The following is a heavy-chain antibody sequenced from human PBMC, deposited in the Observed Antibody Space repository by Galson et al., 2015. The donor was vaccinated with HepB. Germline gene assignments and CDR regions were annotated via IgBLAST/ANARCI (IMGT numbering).Heavy chain of an antibody. CDR2: TSGSAYST. CDR3: AKSTASYGPSDAFDV. D-gene: IGHD5-18*01. CDR1: GFTFSNYA. J-gene: IGHJ3*01. V-gene: IGHV3-23*01. Sequence: SLRLSCAASGFTFSNYAMSWVRQAPGKGLEWISSTSGSAYSTYYADPVKGRFFISRDNSKNTLYLHMNSLRAEDTALYYCAKSTASYGPSDAFDVWGQGTMVTVSS.